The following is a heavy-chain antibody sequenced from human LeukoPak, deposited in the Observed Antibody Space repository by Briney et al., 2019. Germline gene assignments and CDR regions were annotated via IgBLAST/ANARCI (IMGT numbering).Heavy chain of an antibody. V-gene: IGHV3-30*04. Sequence: PGGSLRLSCAASGFTFSSYAMHWVRQAPGKGRGWGPVISLVGGNNTYADSVKGRFTISRDNSKNTLYLQMNSLRAEDTAVYYCARDFPFLTYYYDSSGYSWGPNFDYWGQGTLVTVSS. D-gene: IGHD3-22*01. CDR3: ARDFPFLTYYYDSSGYSWGPNFDY. CDR1: GFTFSSYA. J-gene: IGHJ4*02. CDR2: ISLVGGNN.